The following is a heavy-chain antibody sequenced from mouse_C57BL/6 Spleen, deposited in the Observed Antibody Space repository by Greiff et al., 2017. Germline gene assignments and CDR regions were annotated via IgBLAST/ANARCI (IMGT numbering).Heavy chain of an antibody. V-gene: IGHV3-5*01. CDR3: ARASYYYGSSYAWYFDV. Sequence: DVMLVESGPGLVKPSQTVFLTCTVTGISITTGNYRWSWIRQFPGNKLEWIGYIYYSGTITYNPSLTSRTTITRDTPKNQFFLEMNSLTAEDTATYYCARASYYYGSSYAWYFDVWGTGTTVTVSS. D-gene: IGHD1-1*01. J-gene: IGHJ1*03. CDR1: GISITTGNYR. CDR2: IYYSGTI.